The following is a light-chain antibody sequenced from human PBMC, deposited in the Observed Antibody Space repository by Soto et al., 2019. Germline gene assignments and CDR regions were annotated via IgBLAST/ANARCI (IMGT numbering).Light chain of an antibody. CDR1: QSISSS. Sequence: EIVLTQSPATLSLSPGERATLSCRASQSISSSLAWYQQKPGQAPRLLIYDASSRTTGFPARFSGSGSGTDFTLTIGSLEPEDFAVYYCQQRSNWRGTFGGGTKVEIK. CDR3: QQRSNWRGT. CDR2: DAS. J-gene: IGKJ4*01. V-gene: IGKV3-11*01.